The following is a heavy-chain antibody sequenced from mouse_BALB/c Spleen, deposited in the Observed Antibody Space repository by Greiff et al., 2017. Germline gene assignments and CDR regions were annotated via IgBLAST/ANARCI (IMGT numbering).Heavy chain of an antibody. CDR1: GYTFTDYA. J-gene: IGHJ3*01. D-gene: IGHD3-2*01. CDR2: ISTYYGNT. V-gene: IGHV1-67*01. Sequence: VQLQQSGPELVRPGVSVKISCKGSGYTFTDYAMHWVKQSHAKSLEWIGVISTYYGNTNYNQKFKGKATMTVDKSSSTAYMELARLTSEDSAIYYCARSPTARASWFAYWGQGTLVTVSA. CDR3: ARSPTARASWFAY.